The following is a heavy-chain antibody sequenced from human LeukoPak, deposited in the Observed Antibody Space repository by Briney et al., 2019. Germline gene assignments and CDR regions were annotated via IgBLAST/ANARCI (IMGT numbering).Heavy chain of an antibody. CDR2: IKPDATEK. Sequence: GGSLRLSCAASGFSFTTSWMSWVRQAPGKGLEWVANIKPDATEKHFVDSVRGRFTISRDNAQNSLSLEMSSVRAEDTAVYYCARGVWSSRNAFDIWGQGTMVTVSS. CDR1: GFSFTTSW. J-gene: IGHJ3*02. D-gene: IGHD1-14*01. V-gene: IGHV3-7*01. CDR3: ARGVWSSRNAFDI.